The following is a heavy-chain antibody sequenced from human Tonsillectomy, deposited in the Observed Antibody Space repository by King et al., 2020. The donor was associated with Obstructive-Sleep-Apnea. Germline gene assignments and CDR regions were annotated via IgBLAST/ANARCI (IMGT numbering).Heavy chain of an antibody. Sequence: QLQESGPGLVKPSQTLSLTCTVSGGSISSGGYYWSWIRQHPGKGLEWIGYIYYSGSTYYNPSLKSRVTISVDTSKNQFSLKLSSVTAADTAVYYCARSDRDGKYSSSWYSVEWFDPWGQGTLVTVSS. D-gene: IGHD6-13*01. J-gene: IGHJ5*02. CDR3: ARSDRDGKYSSSWYSVEWFDP. V-gene: IGHV4-31*03. CDR1: GGSISSGGYY. CDR2: IYYSGST.